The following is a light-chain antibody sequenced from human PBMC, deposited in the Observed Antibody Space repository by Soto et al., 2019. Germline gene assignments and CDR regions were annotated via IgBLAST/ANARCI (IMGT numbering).Light chain of an antibody. CDR1: QSVTSN. CDR3: LQYDYWPPCT. CDR2: GAF. V-gene: IGKV3-15*01. J-gene: IGKJ1*01. Sequence: EIVMTQSPVTLSVSPGESATHSCRASQSVTSNLAWYQQKPGQAPRLLIYGAFIRATGIPARFSGRGSGTEFTLTISSLQSEDFAVYYCLQYDYWPPCTFGQGTQVEIK.